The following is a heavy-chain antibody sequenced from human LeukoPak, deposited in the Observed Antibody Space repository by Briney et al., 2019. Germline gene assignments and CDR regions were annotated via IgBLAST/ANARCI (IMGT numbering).Heavy chain of an antibody. CDR2: TPYDGDNG. CDR3: AKDQAGG. D-gene: IGHD3-10*01. Sequence: GGSLRLSCEASGFTLSGYGMHWVRQAPGKGLEWVAFTPYDGDNGYYADFVKGRFTISRDNSKSTLFLQMNTLRAEDTAFYYCAKDQAGGWGQGTLVTVS. V-gene: IGHV3-30*02. J-gene: IGHJ4*02. CDR1: GFTLSGYG.